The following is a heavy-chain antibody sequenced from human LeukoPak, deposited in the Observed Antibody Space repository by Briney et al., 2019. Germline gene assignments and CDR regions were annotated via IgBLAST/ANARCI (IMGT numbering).Heavy chain of an antibody. CDR1: GFTFSSYS. CDR3: ARDASRDGYNFDY. Sequence: PGGSLRLSCAASGFTFSSYSMNWVRQAPGKGLEWVSSISSSSSNIYYADSVKGRFTISRDNAKNSLYLQMNSLRAEDTAVYYCARDASRDGYNFDYWGQGTLVTVSS. V-gene: IGHV3-21*01. CDR2: ISSSSSNI. J-gene: IGHJ4*02. D-gene: IGHD5-24*01.